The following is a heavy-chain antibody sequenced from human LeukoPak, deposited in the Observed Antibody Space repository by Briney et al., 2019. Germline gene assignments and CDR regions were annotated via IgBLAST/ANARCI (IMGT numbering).Heavy chain of an antibody. CDR2: INSDGTST. CDR3: ASDFAGRFDY. V-gene: IGHV3-74*01. CDR1: GFTFSGSA. Sequence: GGSLRLSCAASGFTFSGSAMHWVRQASGKGLVWVSGINSDGTSTNYADSVKGRFTISRDNAKSTVYVQMNSQRVEDTAVYYCASDFAGRFDYWGQGILVTVSS. J-gene: IGHJ4*02. D-gene: IGHD6-13*01.